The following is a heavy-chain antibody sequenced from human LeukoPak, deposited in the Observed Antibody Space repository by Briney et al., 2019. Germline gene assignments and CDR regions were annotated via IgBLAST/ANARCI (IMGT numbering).Heavy chain of an antibody. CDR2: MSGSGGGT. Sequence: GGSLRLSCAASGFTFSSYAMSWVRQAPDKGLEWVSHMSGSGGGTYYADSVKGRFTISRDNSKNTLYLQMNSLRAEDTAVYYCAKDSSGWYGGFVDYWGQGTLVTVSS. J-gene: IGHJ4*02. CDR3: AKDSSGWYGGFVDY. D-gene: IGHD6-19*01. CDR1: GFTFSSYA. V-gene: IGHV3-23*01.